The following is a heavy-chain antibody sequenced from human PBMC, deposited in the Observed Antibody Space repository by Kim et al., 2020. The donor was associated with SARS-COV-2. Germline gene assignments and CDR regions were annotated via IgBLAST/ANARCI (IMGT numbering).Heavy chain of an antibody. CDR3: AKLSARELSNYWYFDL. Sequence: GGSLRLSCAASGFTFDDYAMHWVRQAPGKGLEWVSLISGDGGSTYYAESVKGRFTISRDNSKNSLYLQMNSLRTEDTALYYCAKLSARELSNYWYFDLWGRGTLVTVSS. D-gene: IGHD3-16*02. J-gene: IGHJ2*01. CDR1: GFTFDDYA. CDR2: ISGDGGST. V-gene: IGHV3-43*02.